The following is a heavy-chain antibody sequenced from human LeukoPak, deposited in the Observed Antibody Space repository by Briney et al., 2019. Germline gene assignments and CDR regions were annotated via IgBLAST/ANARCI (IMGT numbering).Heavy chain of an antibody. CDR2: ISSSSSTI. D-gene: IGHD1-26*01. J-gene: IGHJ3*02. CDR1: GFTFSSYS. V-gene: IGHV3-48*01. Sequence: PGGSLRLSCAASGFTFSSYSMNWVRQAPGKGLEWVSYISSSSSTIYYADSVKGRFTISRDNAKNSLYLQMNSLRAEDTAVYYCARGFVFVVGATSLGAFDIWGQGTMVTVSS. CDR3: ARGFVFVVGATSLGAFDI.